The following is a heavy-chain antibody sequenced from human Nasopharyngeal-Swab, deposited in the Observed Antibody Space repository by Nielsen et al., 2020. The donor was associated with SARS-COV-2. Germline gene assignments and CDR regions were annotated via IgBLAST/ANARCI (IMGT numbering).Heavy chain of an antibody. V-gene: IGHV3-15*01. J-gene: IGHJ5*02. D-gene: IGHD6-13*01. CDR2: IKSKTDGGTT. CDR3: TTDPTHEGSTPARPPPRPSGDWFDP. Sequence: WIRQPPGKGLEWVGRIKSKTDGGTTDYAAPVKGRFTISRDDSKNTLYLQMNSLKTEDTAVYYCTTDPTHEGSTPARPPPRPSGDWFDPWGQGTLVTVSS.